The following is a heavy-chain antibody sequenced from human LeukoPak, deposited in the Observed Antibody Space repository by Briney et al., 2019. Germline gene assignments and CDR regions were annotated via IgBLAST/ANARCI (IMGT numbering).Heavy chain of an antibody. V-gene: IGHV3-7*03. CDR2: INHNGNVN. D-gene: IGHD6-13*01. Sequence: GGSQRLSCAASGFTFSSYWMNWARQAPGKGLEWVASINHNGNVNYYVDSVKGRFTISRDNAKNSLYLQMSNLRAEDTAVYYCARVPLQQLVSLYYYYGMDVWGQGTTVTVSS. CDR1: GFTFSSYW. CDR3: ARVPLQQLVSLYYYYGMDV. J-gene: IGHJ6*02.